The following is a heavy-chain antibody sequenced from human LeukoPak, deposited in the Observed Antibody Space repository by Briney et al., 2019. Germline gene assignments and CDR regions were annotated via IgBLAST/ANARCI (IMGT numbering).Heavy chain of an antibody. D-gene: IGHD3-10*01. CDR1: GGTFSSYA. J-gene: IGHJ5*02. CDR3: ARSFGDYYGSGSSPNWLDP. CDR2: IIPIFGTA. Sequence: ASVKVSCKASGGTFSSYAISWVRQAPGQGLEWMGGIIPIFGTANYAQKFQGRVTITADESTSTAYMELSSLRSEDTAVYYCARSFGDYYGSGSSPNWLDPWGQGTLVTVSS. V-gene: IGHV1-69*13.